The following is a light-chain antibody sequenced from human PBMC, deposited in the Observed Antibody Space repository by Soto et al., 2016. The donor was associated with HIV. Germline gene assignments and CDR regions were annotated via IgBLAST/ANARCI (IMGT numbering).Light chain of an antibody. J-gene: IGKJ1*01. CDR1: QGISSY. CDR2: AAS. CDR3: QQYYSYQWT. V-gene: IGKV1-8*01. Sequence: AIRMTQSPSSLSASTGDRVTITCRASQGISSYLAWYQQKPGKAPKLLIYAASTLQSGVPSRFSGSGSGTDFTLTISCLQSEDFATYYCQQYYSYQWTFSQGTKVEIK.